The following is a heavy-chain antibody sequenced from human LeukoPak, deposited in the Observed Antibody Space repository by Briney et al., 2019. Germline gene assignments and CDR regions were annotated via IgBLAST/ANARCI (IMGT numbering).Heavy chain of an antibody. CDR3: ARIEQQLVAFDP. Sequence: PSQTLSLTCTVSGGSISSGGYYWSWIRQHPGKGLEWIGYIYYSGSTYYNPPLKSRVTISVDTSKNQFSLKLSSVTAADTVVYYCARIEQQLVAFDPWGQGTLVTVSS. CDR1: GGSISSGGYY. J-gene: IGHJ5*02. D-gene: IGHD6-13*01. CDR2: IYYSGST. V-gene: IGHV4-31*03.